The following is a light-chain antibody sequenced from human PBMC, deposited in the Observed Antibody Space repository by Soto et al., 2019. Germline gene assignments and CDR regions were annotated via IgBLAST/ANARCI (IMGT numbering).Light chain of an antibody. J-gene: IGLJ1*01. CDR3: AAWDDSLNGYV. V-gene: IGLV1-44*01. CDR1: SSNIGSKT. Sequence: SALTQPASASGTPGQRVTISCSGSSSNIGSKTVNWYQQLPGTAPKLLIYGSDQRPSGVPDRFSGSKSGTSASLAISGLQSEDEADYYCAAWDDSLNGYVFGTGTKVTVL. CDR2: GSD.